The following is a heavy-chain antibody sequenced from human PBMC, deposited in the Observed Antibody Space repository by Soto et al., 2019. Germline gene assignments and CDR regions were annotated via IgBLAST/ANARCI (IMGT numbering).Heavy chain of an antibody. CDR2: ASWNGDII. V-gene: IGHV3-9*01. CDR3: AKDSQFYYMDV. Sequence: EVQLVESGGALVQPGRSLRLSCVASGFKFNDYAIHWVRQAPGKGLEWVSGASWNGDIIGYADSVKGRFTISRDNAKNSIYLQMNSLRTEDTALYYCAKDSQFYYMDVWGQGTTVTVSS. J-gene: IGHJ6*03. CDR1: GFKFNDYA.